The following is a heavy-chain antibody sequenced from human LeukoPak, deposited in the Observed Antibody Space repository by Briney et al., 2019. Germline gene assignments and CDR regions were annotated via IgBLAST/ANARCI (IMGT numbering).Heavy chain of an antibody. J-gene: IGHJ6*02. CDR3: ARRSGDSNYYYYYGMDV. Sequence: SETLSLTCTVSGSFISSYYWSWIRQPPGKGLEWIGDIYYSGSTNYNPSLKSRVTISVDTSKNQFSLKLSSVTAADTAVYYCARRSGDSNYYYYYGMDVWGQGTTVTVSS. V-gene: IGHV4-59*08. CDR2: IYYSGST. D-gene: IGHD2-21*01. CDR1: GSFISSYY.